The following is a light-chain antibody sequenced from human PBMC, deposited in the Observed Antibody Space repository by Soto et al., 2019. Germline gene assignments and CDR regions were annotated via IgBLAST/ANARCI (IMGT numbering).Light chain of an antibody. Sequence: EIVMTQSPATLSXSPGGXXXXXXXASQSIGDTLAWYQQKPGQAPRLLIHGASSRVTGFPARFSGSGSGTDFTLTISSLQSDDFAVYYCQQYDNWPWTFGQGTKVDIK. V-gene: IGKV3-15*01. CDR1: QSIGDT. CDR3: QQYDNWPWT. CDR2: GAS. J-gene: IGKJ1*01.